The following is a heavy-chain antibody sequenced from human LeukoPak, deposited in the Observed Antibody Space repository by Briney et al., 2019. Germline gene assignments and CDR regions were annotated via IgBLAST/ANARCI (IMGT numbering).Heavy chain of an antibody. V-gene: IGHV4-39*07. CDR1: GASISNSEFS. Sequence: PWETLSLACTVSGASISNSEFSSGWIRQAPGKGLEWIGRIYSNGSPDYSPSFKSCATMSIDRSQNHFSLTLTSVTAPDTAVYYRARDPPGGIGEYFQHWGQGTLVTVSS. CDR2: IYSNGSP. CDR3: ARDPPGGIGEYFQH. J-gene: IGHJ1*01. D-gene: IGHD4-23*01.